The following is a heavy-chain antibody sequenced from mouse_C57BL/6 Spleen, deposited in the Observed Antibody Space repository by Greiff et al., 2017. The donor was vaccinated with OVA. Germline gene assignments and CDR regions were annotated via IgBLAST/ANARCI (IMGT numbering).Heavy chain of an antibody. CDR3: TRSEGNY. CDR1: GYTFTDYE. Sequence: VHLVESGAELVRPGASVTLSCKASGYTFTDYEMHWVKQTPVHGLEWIGAIDPETGGTAYNQKFKGKAILTADKSSSTAYMELRSLTSEDSAVYYCTRSEGNYWGQGTTLTVSS. CDR2: IDPETGGT. V-gene: IGHV1-15*01. J-gene: IGHJ2*01.